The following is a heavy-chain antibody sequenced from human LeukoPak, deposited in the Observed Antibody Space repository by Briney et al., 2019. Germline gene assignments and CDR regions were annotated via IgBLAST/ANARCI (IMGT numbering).Heavy chain of an antibody. V-gene: IGHV3-21*01. CDR2: ISSSSSYI. CDR1: RFTFSSYS. CDR3: ARDACGGDCYSGDAFDI. J-gene: IGHJ3*02. Sequence: GGSLRLSCAASRFTFSSYSMNWVRQAPGKGLEWVSSISSSSSYIYYADSLKGRFTVSRDNAKNSLYLQMNSLRAEDTAVYYCARDACGGDCYSGDAFDIWGHGTMVTVSS. D-gene: IGHD2-21*02.